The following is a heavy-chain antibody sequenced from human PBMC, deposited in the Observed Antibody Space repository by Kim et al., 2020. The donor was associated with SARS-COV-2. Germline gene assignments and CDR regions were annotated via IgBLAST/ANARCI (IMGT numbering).Heavy chain of an antibody. J-gene: IGHJ6*02. V-gene: IGHV3-23*01. D-gene: IGHD6-25*01. CDR2: ISGSGSYT. Sequence: GGSLRLSCAASGFTFGNYDMSWVRQAPGKGLEWVSTISGSGSYTYYADSVKGRLTISRDNSKNTLYLQMNSLRGEDTAVYYCASEGDSSAAIDVWGQGTT. CDR1: GFTFGNYD. CDR3: ASEGDSSAAIDV.